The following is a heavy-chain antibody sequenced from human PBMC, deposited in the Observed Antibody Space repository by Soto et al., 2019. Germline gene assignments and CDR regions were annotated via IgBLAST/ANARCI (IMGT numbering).Heavy chain of an antibody. J-gene: IGHJ1*01. CDR3: ARSSVAGAGYFQH. CDR2: IYYGGST. CDR1: GGSVSGGVYY. Sequence: QVQLQESGPGLVKPSQTLSLTCTVSGGSVSGGVYYWNWIRQHPEKGLEWIGYIYYGGSTYYNPSLSSRVTMSADTSKSQFSLKLGSVTVADTAVYYCARSSVAGAGYFQHWGQGTQVIVSS. D-gene: IGHD6-19*01. V-gene: IGHV4-31*03.